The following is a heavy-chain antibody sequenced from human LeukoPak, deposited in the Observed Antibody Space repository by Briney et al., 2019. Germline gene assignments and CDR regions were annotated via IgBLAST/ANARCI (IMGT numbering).Heavy chain of an antibody. CDR2: IYYSGRT. CDR1: GGSISSGGYY. Sequence: SQTLSLTCTVSGGSISSGGYYWSWIRQHPGKGLEWIGYIYYSGRTYYNPSLKSRVTISVDTSKNQFSLKLSSVTAADTAVYYCARDSPGDYPYWGQGTLVTVSS. CDR3: ARDSPGDYPY. V-gene: IGHV4-31*03. D-gene: IGHD4-17*01. J-gene: IGHJ4*02.